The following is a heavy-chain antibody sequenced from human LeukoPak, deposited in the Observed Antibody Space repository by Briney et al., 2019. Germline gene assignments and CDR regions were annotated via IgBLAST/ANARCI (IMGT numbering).Heavy chain of an antibody. CDR1: GFTFSSYA. V-gene: IGHV3-23*01. D-gene: IGHD3-9*01. CDR2: ISGSGGST. CDR3: ARDVGAYDILTGYQWYYFDY. Sequence: GGSLRLSCAASGFTFSSYAMSWVRQAPGKGLEWVSAISGSGGSTYYADSVKGRFTISRDNAKNSLYLQMNSLRAEDTAVYYCARDVGAYDILTGYQWYYFDYWGQGTLVTVSS. J-gene: IGHJ4*02.